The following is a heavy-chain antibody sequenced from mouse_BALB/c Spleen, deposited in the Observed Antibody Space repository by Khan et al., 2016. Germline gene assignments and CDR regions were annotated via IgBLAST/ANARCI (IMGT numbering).Heavy chain of an antibody. J-gene: IGHJ2*01. D-gene: IGHD3-1*01. V-gene: IGHV3-1*02. Sequence: EVQLQASGPDLVKPSQSISLTCTVTGYSITSHYSWHWIRHFPGNKVQWMGYIHYSGSTISNPSLKSRTSITRDTSKNRFFLQLNSVTSEDTATYYCATSSSGYWYYFDFWGQGTTLTVSS. CDR3: ATSSSGYWYYFDF. CDR2: IHYSGST. CDR1: GYSITSHYS.